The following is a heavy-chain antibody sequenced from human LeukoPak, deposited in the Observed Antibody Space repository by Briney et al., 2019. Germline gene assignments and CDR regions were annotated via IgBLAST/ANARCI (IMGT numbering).Heavy chain of an antibody. CDR1: GFTLSNYW. CDR2: INSDGTST. Sequence: GGSLRLSCAVSGFTLSNYWIHWVRQAPGKGLVWVSRINSDGTSTIYADSVKGRFTISRDNAKNTLYLQMNSLRSEDTAVYYCATEYGGNRRASDIWGQGTMVTVSS. D-gene: IGHD4-23*01. V-gene: IGHV3-74*01. CDR3: ATEYGGNRRASDI. J-gene: IGHJ3*02.